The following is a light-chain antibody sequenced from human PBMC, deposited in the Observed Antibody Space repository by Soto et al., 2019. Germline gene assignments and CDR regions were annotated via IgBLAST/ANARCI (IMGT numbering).Light chain of an antibody. CDR3: KQSGSLPIS. CDR1: QSVSID. V-gene: IGKV3-15*01. CDR2: GAS. Sequence: IGVSMSLVALSVTKRESATLSCSASQSVSIDLAWYLQTPGQAPRLLIYGASTRATGIPVRFSGSASGTEFTLTISSLQAEDFVRYCCKQSGSLPISSGQG. J-gene: IGKJ5*01.